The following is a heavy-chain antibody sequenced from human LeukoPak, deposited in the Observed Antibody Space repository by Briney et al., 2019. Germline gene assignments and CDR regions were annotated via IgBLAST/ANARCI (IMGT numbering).Heavy chain of an antibody. Sequence: SETLSLTCTVSGGSISNVNYYWGWIRQPPGKGLEWIGTIYFSGTTYYNPSLKSRVTISVDTSKNQFSLKMSSMTAADTAVYYCARDLVTLVRGITPDFDYWGQGTLVTVSS. CDR3: ARDLVTLVRGITPDFDY. D-gene: IGHD3-10*01. CDR2: IYFSGTT. J-gene: IGHJ4*02. V-gene: IGHV4-39*07. CDR1: GGSISNVNYY.